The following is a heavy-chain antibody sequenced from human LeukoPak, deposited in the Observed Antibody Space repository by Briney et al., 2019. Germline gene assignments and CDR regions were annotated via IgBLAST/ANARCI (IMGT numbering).Heavy chain of an antibody. Sequence: TLSLTCTVSGGSISSGSYYWSWIRQPAGKGLEWIGRIYTSGSTNYNPSLKSRVTISVDTSKTQFSLKLSSVTAADTAVYYCARDRGWYRFRRYNWFDPWGQGTLVTVSS. D-gene: IGHD6-19*01. J-gene: IGHJ5*02. CDR1: GGSISSGSYY. CDR3: ARDRGWYRFRRYNWFDP. CDR2: IYTSGST. V-gene: IGHV4-61*02.